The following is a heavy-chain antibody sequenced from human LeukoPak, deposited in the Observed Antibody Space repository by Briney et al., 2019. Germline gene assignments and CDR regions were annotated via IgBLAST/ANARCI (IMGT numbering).Heavy chain of an antibody. D-gene: IGHD3-10*01. CDR3: ARTPYYGSGSYSLPVGYYYYGMDV. CDR1: GGSISSYY. J-gene: IGHJ6*02. Sequence: PSETLSLTCTVSGGSISSYYWGWIRQPPGKGLEWIGYIYYSGSTNYNPSLKRRVTISVDTSKNQFSLKLSSVTAADTAVYYCARTPYYGSGSYSLPVGYYYYGMDVWGQGTTVTVSS. V-gene: IGHV4-59*01. CDR2: IYYSGST.